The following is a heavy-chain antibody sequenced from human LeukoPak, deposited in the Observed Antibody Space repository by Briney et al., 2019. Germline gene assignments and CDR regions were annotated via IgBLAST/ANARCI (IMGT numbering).Heavy chain of an antibody. J-gene: IGHJ6*02. CDR2: ISGSGGST. Sequence: GGSLRLSCAASGFTFSSYAMSWVRQAPGKGLEGVSAISGSGGSTYYADSVKGRFTISRDNSKNTLYRQMNSLRAEDTAVYYCANPWIPLVFVQADYSYGMDVWGQGTTVTVSS. CDR3: ANPWIPLVFVQADYSYGMDV. V-gene: IGHV3-23*01. D-gene: IGHD5-18*01. CDR1: GFTFSSYA.